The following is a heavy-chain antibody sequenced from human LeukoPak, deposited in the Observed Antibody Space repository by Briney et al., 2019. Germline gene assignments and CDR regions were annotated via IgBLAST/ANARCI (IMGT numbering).Heavy chain of an antibody. Sequence: GGSLRLSCAASGFTFSRYSLNWVRQAPGKGLEWVSSISSGSSYMYYSDSVKGRFTISRDNAKNTLYLQMNSLKAEDTAVYYCAKAPPPYCSGGSCFDAFDIWGQGTMVTVSS. CDR2: ISSGSSYM. V-gene: IGHV3-21*04. D-gene: IGHD2-15*01. CDR1: GFTFSRYS. J-gene: IGHJ3*02. CDR3: AKAPPPYCSGGSCFDAFDI.